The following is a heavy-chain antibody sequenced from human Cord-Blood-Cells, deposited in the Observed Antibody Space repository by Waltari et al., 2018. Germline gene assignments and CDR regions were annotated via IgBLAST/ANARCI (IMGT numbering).Heavy chain of an antibody. V-gene: IGHV4-59*01. CDR2: IYYSGST. CDR1: GGSISSYY. D-gene: IGHD3-3*01. Sequence: QVQLQESGPGLVKPSETLSLTCPVSGGSISSYYWSWIRQPPGKGLGWIGDIYYSGSTNYNPSLKSRVTISVDTSKNQFSLKLSSVTAADTAVYYCARDRGTYYNFWSGYYRGGEIDYWGQGTLVTVSS. CDR3: ARDRGTYYNFWSGYYRGGEIDY. J-gene: IGHJ4*02.